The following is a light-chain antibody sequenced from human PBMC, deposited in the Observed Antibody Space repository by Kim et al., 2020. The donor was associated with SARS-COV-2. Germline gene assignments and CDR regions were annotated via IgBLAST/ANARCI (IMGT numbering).Light chain of an antibody. CDR3: QIYNSAPRT. CDR1: QDSSDY. V-gene: IGKV1-27*01. J-gene: IGKJ1*01. Sequence: ASVGDRVTITCRASQDSSDYLAWYQQEPGKVPKLLIYAASTLQSGVPSRFSGSGSGTDFTLTISSLQPEDVATYYCQIYNSAPRTFGQGTKVDIK. CDR2: AAS.